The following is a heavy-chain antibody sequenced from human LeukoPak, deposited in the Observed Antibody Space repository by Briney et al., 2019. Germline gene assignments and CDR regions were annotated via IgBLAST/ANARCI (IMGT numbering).Heavy chain of an antibody. D-gene: IGHD3-10*01. V-gene: IGHV7-4-1*02. J-gene: IGHJ6*03. Sequence: ASVKVSCKASGHTFSGDYMHWVRQAPGQGLEWMGWINTNTGNPTYAQGFTGRFVFSLDTSVSTAYLQISSLKAEDTAVYYCARGSFGDSMGYYYYMDVWGKGTTVTVSS. CDR3: ARGSFGDSMGYYYYMDV. CDR2: INTNTGNP. CDR1: GHTFSGDY.